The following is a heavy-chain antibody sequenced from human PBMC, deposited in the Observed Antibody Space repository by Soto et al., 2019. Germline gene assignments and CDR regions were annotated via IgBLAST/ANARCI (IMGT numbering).Heavy chain of an antibody. CDR1: GSDFEDFA. J-gene: IGHJ4*02. CDR3: AKALYYYDSSPLDH. CDR2: INSDGTDS. D-gene: IGHD3-22*01. V-gene: IGHV3-43D*04. Sequence: PGGSLRLSCAAAGSDFEDFAMHWVRQAPGKGLEWVSLINSDGTDSYYMDSVRGRFTISRDNGKNSLYLQMDRLRPEDTAFYFCAKALYYYDSSPLDHWGQGTLVTVSS.